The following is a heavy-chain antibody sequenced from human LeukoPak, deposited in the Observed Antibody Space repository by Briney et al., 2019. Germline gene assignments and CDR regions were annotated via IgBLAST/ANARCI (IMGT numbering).Heavy chain of an antibody. V-gene: IGHV3-23*01. CDR2: ISGTTSGT. CDR1: GFTFSTCA. D-gene: IGHD1-14*01. J-gene: IGHJ6*02. Sequence: GGSLRLSCAASGFTFSTCAMSWVRQAPGKGLEWVSGISGTTSGTYYADSVKGRFTISRDNSKNTLFLLVNSLRAEDTAVYYCAKVRTYFYHGLDVWGQGTTVTVSS. CDR3: AKVRTYFYHGLDV.